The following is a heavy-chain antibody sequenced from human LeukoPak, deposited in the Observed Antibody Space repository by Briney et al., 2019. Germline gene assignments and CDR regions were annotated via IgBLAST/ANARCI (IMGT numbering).Heavy chain of an antibody. CDR1: GFTFSSYS. V-gene: IGHV3-21*01. D-gene: IGHD2-15*01. CDR2: ISSSSSYI. CDR3: ARTYCSGGSCYPNNPFDY. Sequence: PGGSLRLSCAASGFTFSSYSMNWVRQAPGKGLEWVSSISSSSSYIYYADSVKGRFTISRDNAKNSLYLQMNSLRAEDTAVYYCARTYCSGGSCYPNNPFDYWGQGTLVTVSS. J-gene: IGHJ4*02.